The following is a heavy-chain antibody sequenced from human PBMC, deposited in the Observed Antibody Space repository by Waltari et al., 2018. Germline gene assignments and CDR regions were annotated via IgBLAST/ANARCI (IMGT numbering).Heavy chain of an antibody. CDR1: GGSFSTSDGYY. J-gene: IGHJ4*01. Sequence: QVQLQESGPGLLRPSQTLSVTCNVYGGSFSTSDGYYWHWIRQPAGERLEWIGRIYANGRTNYNPSLSSRVTISLDPSKSQFSMRLTPVTAADTAIYYCARSQWLASFDYWGHGTVVTVSS. CDR2: IYANGRT. CDR3: ARSQWLASFDY. D-gene: IGHD6-19*01. V-gene: IGHV4-61*02.